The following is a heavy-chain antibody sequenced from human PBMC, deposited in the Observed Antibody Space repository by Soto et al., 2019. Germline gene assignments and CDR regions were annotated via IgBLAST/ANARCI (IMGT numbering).Heavy chain of an antibody. Sequence: PGRPLRLSCASPWLEFGDSALQSVREASGKGLEWVGRVAEKTGSYATTYGASVKGRFTISRDESKTTAYLQMNSLKIEDSAVYYCMKSRGIPSTPAALGQGT. CDR1: WLEFGDSA. CDR3: MKSRGIPSTPAA. J-gene: IGHJ5*02. CDR2: VAEKTGSYAT. D-gene: IGHD1-26*01. V-gene: IGHV3-73*01.